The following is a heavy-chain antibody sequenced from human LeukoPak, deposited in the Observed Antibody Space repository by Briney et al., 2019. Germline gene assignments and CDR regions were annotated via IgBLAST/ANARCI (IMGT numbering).Heavy chain of an antibody. CDR3: ARGGRYTEFDP. Sequence: SQTLSLTCAISGDSVSSNSAAWTWIRQSPSRGLVWLGRTYYRSKWCNDYAVSVKSRISINPDTSKNQFSLQLNSVTPEDTAVYYCARGGRYTEFDPWGQGTLVTVSS. D-gene: IGHD3-10*01. J-gene: IGHJ5*02. V-gene: IGHV6-1*01. CDR2: TYYRSKWCN. CDR1: GDSVSSNSAA.